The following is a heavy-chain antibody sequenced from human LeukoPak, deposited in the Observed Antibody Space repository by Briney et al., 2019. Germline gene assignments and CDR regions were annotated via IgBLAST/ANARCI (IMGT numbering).Heavy chain of an antibody. CDR2: IYYSGST. J-gene: IGHJ4*02. CDR1: GGSISSHY. D-gene: IGHD3-9*01. Sequence: PSETLSLTCTVSGGSISSHYWSWIRQPPGKGLEWIGYIYYSGSTNYNPSLKSRVTISVDTSKSQFSLKLSSVTAADTAVYYCARGDWALDYWGQGTLVTVSS. V-gene: IGHV4-59*11. CDR3: ARGDWALDY.